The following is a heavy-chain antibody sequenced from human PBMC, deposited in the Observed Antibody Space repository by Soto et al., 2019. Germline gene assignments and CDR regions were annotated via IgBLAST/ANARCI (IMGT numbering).Heavy chain of an antibody. CDR1: GYTFTRHG. Sequence: QVQLMQSGAEVKNPGASVKVSCKGSGYTFTRHGIHWVRQAPGQRLEWMGWINTDNGHTVYSQKFQGRVTITRDTSANTSYMDLSSLRFEDTAVDYWAVEETGSGNWDYWGQGNLVTVSS. J-gene: IGHJ4*02. D-gene: IGHD3-10*01. V-gene: IGHV1-3*04. CDR2: INTDNGHT. CDR3: AVEETGSGNWDY.